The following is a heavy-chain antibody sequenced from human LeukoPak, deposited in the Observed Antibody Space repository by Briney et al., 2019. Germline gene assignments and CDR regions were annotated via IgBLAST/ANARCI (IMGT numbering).Heavy chain of an antibody. J-gene: IGHJ4*02. CDR2: TYYRSKWYN. CDR1: GDSVSNNSAA. D-gene: IGHD6-19*01. Sequence: SQTLSLTCAISGDSVSNNSAAWNWIRQSPSRGLEWLGRTYYRSKWYNDYAVSVKSRITINPDTSKNQFSLQLNSVTPEDTAVYYCARGSGIAVAGTCFDYWGQGTLVTVSS. V-gene: IGHV6-1*01. CDR3: ARGSGIAVAGTCFDY.